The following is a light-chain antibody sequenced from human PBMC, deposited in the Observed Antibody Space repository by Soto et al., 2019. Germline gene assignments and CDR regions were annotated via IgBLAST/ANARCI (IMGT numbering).Light chain of an antibody. Sequence: ALTQPASVSGSPGQSITISCTGTSSDVGGYNYVSWYQQYPGKAPKLMIYHVSNRPSGVSNRFSGSKSGNSASLTISGLQAEDEADDYCSSYTSTSTYVFGTGTKLTVL. V-gene: IGLV2-14*01. CDR1: SSDVGGYNY. J-gene: IGLJ1*01. CDR3: SSYTSTSTYV. CDR2: HVS.